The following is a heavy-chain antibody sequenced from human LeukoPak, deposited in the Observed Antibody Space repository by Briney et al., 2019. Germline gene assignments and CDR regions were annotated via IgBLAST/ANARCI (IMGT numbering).Heavy chain of an antibody. J-gene: IGHJ4*02. D-gene: IGHD3-9*01. CDR3: ARGANGDVLRYFDWLSYFDY. Sequence: SETLSLTCSVSGGSISNYYWSWIRQPPGKGLEWIGYIYYSGSTNYNPSLKSRVTISVDTSKNQFSLKLSSVTAADTAVYYCARGANGDVLRYFDWLSYFDYWGQGTLVTVSS. CDR2: IYYSGST. CDR1: GGSISNYY. V-gene: IGHV4-59*01.